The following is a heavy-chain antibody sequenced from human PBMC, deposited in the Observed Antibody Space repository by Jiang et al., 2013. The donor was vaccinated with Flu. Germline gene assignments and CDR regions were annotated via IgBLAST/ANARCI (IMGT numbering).Heavy chain of an antibody. Sequence: QTLSLTCAISGDSVSSNNVAWNWIRQSPSRGLEWLGRTYYRSQWYNDYAASVKSRITIKPDTSTNQFTLQLNSVTPEDTAVYYCVGFSNYNSGTFWTGWGQGTHVTVSS. CDR1: GDSVSSNNVA. J-gene: IGHJ4*02. CDR2: TYYRSQWYN. CDR3: VGFSNYNSGTFWTG. D-gene: IGHD3-10*01. V-gene: IGHV6-1*01.